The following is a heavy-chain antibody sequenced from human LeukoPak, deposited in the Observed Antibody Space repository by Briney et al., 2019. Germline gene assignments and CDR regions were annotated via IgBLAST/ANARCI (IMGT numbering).Heavy chain of an antibody. CDR1: GYTFTSYG. Sequence: ASVKVSCKASGYTFTSYGITWVRQAPGQGLEWMGWISAYNAYTYYAQKLQGRVTMTTDTSTSTAYMELRSLSSDDTAVYYCARDVLHRIHYDSSAYYPGSSYWGQGTLVTVSS. V-gene: IGHV1-18*01. D-gene: IGHD3-22*01. J-gene: IGHJ4*02. CDR2: ISAYNAYT. CDR3: ARDVLHRIHYDSSAYYPGSSY.